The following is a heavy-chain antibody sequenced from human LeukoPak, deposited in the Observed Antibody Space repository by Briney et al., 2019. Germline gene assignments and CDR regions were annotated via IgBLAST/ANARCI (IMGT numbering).Heavy chain of an antibody. Sequence: GGSLRLSCAASGFTFSDYYMSWIRQAPGNGLEWVAYVRYDGGSNSYADSVKGRFSISRDNSKNTLYLEMNGLRAEDTAVYYCVRGWGSTVYASAFDVWGQGTMVTVSS. J-gene: IGHJ3*01. CDR3: VRGWGSTVYASAFDV. D-gene: IGHD2/OR15-2a*01. V-gene: IGHV3-30*02. CDR2: VRYDGGSN. CDR1: GFTFSDYY.